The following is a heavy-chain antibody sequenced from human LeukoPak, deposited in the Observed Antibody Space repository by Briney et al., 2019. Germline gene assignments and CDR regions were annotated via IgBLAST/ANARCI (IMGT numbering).Heavy chain of an antibody. D-gene: IGHD1-14*01. CDR3: ARRVWRRRWIGPPEKDAFDI. CDR1: GVSIRSYY. Sequence: PSETLSLTCIVSGVSIRSYYWSWIRQPPGKGLEWIGYIYYSGSTNYSPSLKSRVAISVDTSKNQFSLKLSSVTAADTAVYYCARRVWRRRWIGPPEKDAFDIWGQGTMVTVSS. V-gene: IGHV4-59*12. CDR2: IYYSGST. J-gene: IGHJ3*02.